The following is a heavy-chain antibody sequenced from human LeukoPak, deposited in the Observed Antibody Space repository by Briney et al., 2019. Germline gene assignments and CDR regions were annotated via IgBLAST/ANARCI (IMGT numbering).Heavy chain of an antibody. V-gene: IGHV1-8*03. CDR1: GYTLTSYD. CDR3: ARVYYDFWSGYYRRTPNDAFDI. J-gene: IGHJ3*02. D-gene: IGHD3-3*01. Sequence: GASVKVSCKASGYTLTSYDINWVRQATGQGLEWMGWMNPNSGNTGYAQKFQGRVTITRNTSISTAYMELSSLRSEDTAVYYCARVYYDFWSGYYRRTPNDAFDIWGQGTMVTVSS. CDR2: MNPNSGNT.